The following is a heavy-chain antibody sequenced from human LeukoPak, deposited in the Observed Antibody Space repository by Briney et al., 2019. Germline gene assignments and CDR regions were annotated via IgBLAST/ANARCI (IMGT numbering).Heavy chain of an antibody. V-gene: IGHV4-4*07. J-gene: IGHJ3*02. CDR2: IYTSGYT. CDR3: ARDIRVLRYFDWSPRPDAFDI. D-gene: IGHD3-9*01. CDR1: GGSISTYY. Sequence: PETLSLTCTVSGGSISTYYWSWIRQSAGKGLEWIGRIYTSGYTNYNPSLKSRVTMSVDTSKNQFSLKLSSVTAADTAVYYCARDIRVLRYFDWSPRPDAFDIWGQGTPVTVSS.